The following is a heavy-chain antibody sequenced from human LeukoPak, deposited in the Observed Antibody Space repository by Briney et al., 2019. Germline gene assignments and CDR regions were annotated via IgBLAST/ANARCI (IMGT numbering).Heavy chain of an antibody. V-gene: IGHV1-46*01. Sequence: KXXCKASGXXFXXYYXHGVRQXPXQGLEXXGXIHPNEGDTKYAQEFQDRVTITRDTSTSTVYMELSSLRSEDTAVYYCATYTQSGAQGVNHYWGQGTLVTVSS. CDR2: IHPNEGDT. J-gene: IGHJ4*02. CDR3: ATYTQSGAQGVNHY. CDR1: GXXFXXYY. D-gene: IGHD3-10*01.